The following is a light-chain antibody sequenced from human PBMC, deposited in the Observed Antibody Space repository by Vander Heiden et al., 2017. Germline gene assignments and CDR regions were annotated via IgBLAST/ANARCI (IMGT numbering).Light chain of an antibody. V-gene: IGLV2-8*01. CDR2: EVS. J-gene: IGLJ2*01. CDR3: SSYAGSNNLV. Sequence: SALTQPPSASGSPGQSVTISCTGTSSDVGAYNYVSWYQQHPAKAPKLMIYEVSTRPSGVPDRFSGSKSGNTASLTVSGLQAEDEADYYCSSYAGSNNLVFGGGTKLTVL. CDR1: SSDVGAYNY.